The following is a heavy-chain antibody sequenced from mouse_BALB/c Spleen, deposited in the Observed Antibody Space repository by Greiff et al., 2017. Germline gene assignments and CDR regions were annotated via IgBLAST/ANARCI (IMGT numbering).Heavy chain of an antibody. V-gene: IGHV5-9-3*01. CDR1: GFTFSSYA. Sequence: EVQRVESGGGLVKPGGSLKLSCAASGFTFSSYAMSWVRQTPEKRLEWVATISSGGSYTYYPDSVKGRFTISRDNAKNTLYLQMSSLRSEDTAMYYCARDGYVAWFAYWGQGTLVTVSA. D-gene: IGHD1-2*01. CDR2: ISSGGSYT. CDR3: ARDGYVAWFAY. J-gene: IGHJ3*01.